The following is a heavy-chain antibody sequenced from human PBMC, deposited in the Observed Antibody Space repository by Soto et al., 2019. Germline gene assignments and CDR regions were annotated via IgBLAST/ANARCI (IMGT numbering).Heavy chain of an antibody. Sequence: HGESLKISCKGSGYSFTSYWIGWVRQMPGKGLEWMGIIYPGDSDTRYSPSFQGQVTISADKSISTAYLQWSSLKASDTAMYYCARRELLWFGEGAFDIWGQGTMVTVS. J-gene: IGHJ3*02. V-gene: IGHV5-51*01. CDR2: IYPGDSDT. D-gene: IGHD3-10*01. CDR1: GYSFTSYW. CDR3: ARRELLWFGEGAFDI.